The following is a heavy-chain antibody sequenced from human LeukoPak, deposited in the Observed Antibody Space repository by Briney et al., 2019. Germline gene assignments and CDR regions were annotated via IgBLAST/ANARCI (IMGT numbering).Heavy chain of an antibody. D-gene: IGHD3/OR15-3a*01. Sequence: SETLSLTCSVSGGSISSYYWSWIRQPPGKGLEWIGYADYSGSTNYSPSLKSRVTISVDTSKNQFSLNLTSVTAADTAVYYCASRTGRSYYGMDVWGQGTTVTVSS. J-gene: IGHJ6*02. V-gene: IGHV4-59*08. CDR2: ADYSGST. CDR3: ASRTGRSYYGMDV. CDR1: GGSISSYY.